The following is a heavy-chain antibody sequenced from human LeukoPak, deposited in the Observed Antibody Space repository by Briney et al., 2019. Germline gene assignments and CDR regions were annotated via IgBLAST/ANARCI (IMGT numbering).Heavy chain of an antibody. J-gene: IGHJ4*02. D-gene: IGHD2-2*01. CDR2: IYPGDSDT. Sequence: GESLKISCKGSGYNFTSYWIGWVRQMPGKGLEWMGIIYPGDSDTRYSPSFQGQVTISADKSISTAYLQWSSLKASDTAMYYCARQKEDCSSTSCYPSHFDYWGQGTLVTVSS. CDR3: ARQKEDCSSTSCYPSHFDY. CDR1: GYNFTSYW. V-gene: IGHV5-51*01.